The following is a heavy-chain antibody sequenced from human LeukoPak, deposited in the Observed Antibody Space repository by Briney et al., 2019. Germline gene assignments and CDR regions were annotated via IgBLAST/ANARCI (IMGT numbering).Heavy chain of an antibody. D-gene: IGHD1-26*01. Sequence: PSETLSLTCIVSGGSISSYFWSWIRQPPGKGLEWIGYIYYSGSTNYNPSLKSRVTISVDTSRNQFSLRLSSVTSADTAVYYCARHPSGSCSYYFDYWGQGTLVTVSS. V-gene: IGHV4-59*01. CDR3: ARHPSGSCSYYFDY. CDR1: GGSISSYF. J-gene: IGHJ4*02. CDR2: IYYSGST.